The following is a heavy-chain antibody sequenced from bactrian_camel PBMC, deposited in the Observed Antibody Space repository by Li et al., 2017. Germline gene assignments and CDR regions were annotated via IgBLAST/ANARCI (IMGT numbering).Heavy chain of an antibody. V-gene: IGHV3S29*01. Sequence: VQPGGSLRLSCAASGFTFSSYYMSWVRQAPGKGLEWVSSIYTGGGSPNYDPSVKGRFTVSQDSAKNTLYLQMNNLRPDDSAMYYCAAMPGPPDMGWASANEYRYWGQGTQVTVS. D-gene: IGHD3*01. CDR2: IYTGGGSP. J-gene: IGHJ4*01. CDR3: AAMPGPPDMGWASANEYRY. CDR1: GFTFSSYY.